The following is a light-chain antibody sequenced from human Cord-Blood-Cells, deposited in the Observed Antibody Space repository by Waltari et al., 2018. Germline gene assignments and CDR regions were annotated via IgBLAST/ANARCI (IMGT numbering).Light chain of an antibody. CDR1: QNISSY. CDR3: QQSDSSPPYT. V-gene: IGKV1-39*01. CDR2: AAS. J-gene: IGKJ2*01. Sequence: DIQMTQSPSSLSASVGDRVTITCRASQNISSYLNWYQQKPGKAPNLLIYAASSLQSGVPSMFSGSRCGRDFTLTISSLQPEDFATYYCQQSDSSPPYTFGQGTKLEIK.